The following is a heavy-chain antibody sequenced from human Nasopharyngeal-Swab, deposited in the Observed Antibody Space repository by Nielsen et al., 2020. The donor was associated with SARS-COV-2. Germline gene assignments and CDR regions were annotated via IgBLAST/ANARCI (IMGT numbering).Heavy chain of an antibody. D-gene: IGHD6-19*01. V-gene: IGHV4-59*01. CDR3: ARIGAVAGIDY. Sequence: SETLSLTCPVSGGSISSYSWSWIRQPPGKGLEWIGYIYHRGSTHSNPSLKSRVTISVDTSKNQFSLKLSSVTAADTAVYYCARIGAVAGIDYWGQGTLVTVSS. CDR2: IYHRGST. CDR1: GGSISSYS. J-gene: IGHJ4*02.